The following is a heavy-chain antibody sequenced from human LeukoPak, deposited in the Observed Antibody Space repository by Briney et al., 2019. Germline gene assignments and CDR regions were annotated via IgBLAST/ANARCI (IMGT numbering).Heavy chain of an antibody. CDR2: ISSSSSYI. Sequence: GGSLRLSCAASGFTFSSYSMNWVRQAPGKGLEWVSSISSSSSYIYYADSVKGRFTISRDNAKNSLYLQMDSLRAEDTAVYYCAKALGPAMVRAVMDYWGQGTLVTVSS. D-gene: IGHD3-10*01. V-gene: IGHV3-21*01. CDR1: GFTFSSYS. CDR3: AKALGPAMVRAVMDY. J-gene: IGHJ4*02.